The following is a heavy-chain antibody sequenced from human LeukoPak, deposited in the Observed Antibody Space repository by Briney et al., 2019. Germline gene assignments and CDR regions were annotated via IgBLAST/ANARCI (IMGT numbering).Heavy chain of an antibody. CDR1: GFTFSSDW. J-gene: IGHJ4*02. CDR3: ARERAPFDGLDY. V-gene: IGHV3-7*01. CDR2: IKQAGSEQ. Sequence: PGGSLRLSCAASGFTFSSDWMVWVREAPGKGLEWVADIKQAGSEQSYVDSVKGRFTSSRDNAKNSLYLQMNSLRAEDTAVYYCARERAPFDGLDYWGQGALVTVSS.